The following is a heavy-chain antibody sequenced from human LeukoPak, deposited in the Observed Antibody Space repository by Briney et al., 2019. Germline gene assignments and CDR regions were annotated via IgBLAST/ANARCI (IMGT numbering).Heavy chain of an antibody. CDR1: GFTFSSYS. CDR2: IISSSSYI. J-gene: IGHJ4*02. D-gene: IGHD4-17*01. V-gene: IGHV3-21*01. Sequence: PGGSLRLSCAAFGFTFSSYSMNWVRQAPGKGLEWVSSIISSSSYIYYAGSVRGRFTISRDNAKNSLYLQMSSLRAEDTAVYYCARAIGYGDPGGTWGQGTLVTVSS. CDR3: ARAIGYGDPGGT.